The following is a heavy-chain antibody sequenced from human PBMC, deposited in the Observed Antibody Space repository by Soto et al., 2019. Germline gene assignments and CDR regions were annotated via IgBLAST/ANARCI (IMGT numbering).Heavy chain of an antibody. V-gene: IGHV4-31*02. D-gene: IGHD3-22*01. CDR3: ARLFNYYDSSGLPS. J-gene: IGHJ5*02. CDR1: GGSVSSGSYY. Sequence: SETLSLTCTVSGGSVSSGSYYWSWIRQHPGGGLEWIGYIYYTGNTYYNPSLKSRLAISVDKSKNQFSLKLTSVTAADTAIYYCARLFNYYDSSGLPSWGQGTLVTVSS. CDR2: IYYTGNT.